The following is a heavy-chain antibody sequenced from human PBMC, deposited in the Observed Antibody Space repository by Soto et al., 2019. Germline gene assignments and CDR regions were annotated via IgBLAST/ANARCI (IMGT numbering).Heavy chain of an antibody. V-gene: IGHV4-61*01. Sequence: PSETLSLTCTVSGGSVSSGSYYWSWIRQPPGKGLEWIGYIYYSGSTNYNPSLKSRVTISVDTSKNQFSLKLSSVTAADTAVYYCARALITMVRGVIINYYGMDVWGQGTTVTV. J-gene: IGHJ6*02. CDR2: IYYSGST. D-gene: IGHD3-10*01. CDR3: ARALITMVRGVIINYYGMDV. CDR1: GGSVSSGSYY.